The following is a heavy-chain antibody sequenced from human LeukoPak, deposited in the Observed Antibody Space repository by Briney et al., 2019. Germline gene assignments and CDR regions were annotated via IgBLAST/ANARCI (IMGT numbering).Heavy chain of an antibody. Sequence: SETLSLTCTVFGGSISSYYWSWIRQPAGKGLEWIGRIYTSGSTNYNPSLKSRVTMSVDTSKNQFSLKLSSVTAADTAVYYCAREGTLGDYFDYWGQGTLVTVSS. V-gene: IGHV4-4*07. D-gene: IGHD3-16*01. J-gene: IGHJ4*02. CDR3: AREGTLGDYFDY. CDR1: GGSISSYY. CDR2: IYTSGST.